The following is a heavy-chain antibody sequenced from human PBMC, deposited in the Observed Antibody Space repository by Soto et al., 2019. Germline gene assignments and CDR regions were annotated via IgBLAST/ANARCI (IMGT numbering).Heavy chain of an antibody. J-gene: IGHJ3*01. Sequence: GGSLRLSCAAFGFTISGKKYVAWVRQAPGKGLEWVSALYDLDGSFYAASVKGRFTTSSDSSKTTVYLQMNDLRPDDTAVYYCATWHEREHAYDVWGQGTTVT. V-gene: IGHV3-53*01. CDR1: GFTISGKKY. CDR2: LYDLDGS. D-gene: IGHD1-1*01. CDR3: ATWHEREHAYDV.